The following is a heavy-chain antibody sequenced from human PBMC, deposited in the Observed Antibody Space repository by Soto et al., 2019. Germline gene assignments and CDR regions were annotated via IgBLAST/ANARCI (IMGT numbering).Heavy chain of an antibody. CDR3: ANGRSGFAMVRVGAFDI. V-gene: IGHV3-23*01. CDR1: GFTFSSYA. Sequence: PGGSVRLSCAASGFTFSSYAMSWVRQAPGKGLEWVSAISGSGGSTYYADSVKGRFTISRDNSKNTLYLQMNSLRAEDTAVYYCANGRSGFAMVRVGAFDIWGQGTMVTVSS. CDR2: ISGSGGST. J-gene: IGHJ3*02. D-gene: IGHD3-10*01.